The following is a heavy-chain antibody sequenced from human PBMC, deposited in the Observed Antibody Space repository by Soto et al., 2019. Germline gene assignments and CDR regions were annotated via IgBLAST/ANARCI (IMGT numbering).Heavy chain of an antibody. Sequence: HPGGSLRLSCAASGFTFSSYGMHWVRQAPGKGLEWVAVISYDGSNKYYADSVKGRFTISRDNSKNTLYLQMNSLRAEDTAVYYCAKVRSMEYYYDSLGAFDIWGQGTMVTVSS. CDR3: AKVRSMEYYYDSLGAFDI. V-gene: IGHV3-30*18. J-gene: IGHJ3*02. CDR2: ISYDGSNK. D-gene: IGHD3-22*01. CDR1: GFTFSSYG.